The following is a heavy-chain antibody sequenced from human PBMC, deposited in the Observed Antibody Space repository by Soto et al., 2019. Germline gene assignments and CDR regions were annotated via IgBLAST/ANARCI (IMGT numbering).Heavy chain of an antibody. D-gene: IGHD4-4*01. CDR2: IYYSGST. J-gene: IGHJ6*02. CDR1: GGSISSSSYY. Sequence: PSETLSLTCTVSGGSISSSSYYWGWIRQPPGKGLEWIGSIYYSGSTYYNPSLKSRVTISVDTSKNQFSLKLSSVTAADTAVYYCASPGASNYSPFYYYGMDVWGQGTTVTVSS. V-gene: IGHV4-39*01. CDR3: ASPGASNYSPFYYYGMDV.